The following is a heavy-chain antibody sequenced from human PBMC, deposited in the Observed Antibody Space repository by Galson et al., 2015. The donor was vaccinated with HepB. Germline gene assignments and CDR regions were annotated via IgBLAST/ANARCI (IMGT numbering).Heavy chain of an antibody. V-gene: IGHV3-7*03. CDR2: IKQDGSEK. CDR1: GFTFSSYW. Sequence: SLRLSCAASGFTFSSYWMSWVRQAPGKGLEWVANIKQDGSEKYYVDSVKGRFTISRDNAKNSLYLQMNSLRAEDTAVYYCARVSPNYYYYGMDVWDQGTTVTVSS. J-gene: IGHJ6*02. CDR3: ARVSPNYYYYGMDV.